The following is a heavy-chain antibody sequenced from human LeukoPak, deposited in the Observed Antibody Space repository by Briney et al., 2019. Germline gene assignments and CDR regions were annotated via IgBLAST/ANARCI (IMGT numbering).Heavy chain of an antibody. V-gene: IGHV1-2*02. CDR1: GYSFNDKY. CDR2: INSNSGGT. J-gene: IGHJ4*02. Sequence: GASVKVSCKASGYSFNDKYLHWVRQAPGQGLEWMGSINSNSGGTNYAQKFQGRVTMTTDTSMSTAYMELSSLRSEDTAVYYCATATQFYYDFWSGYYVGNDYWGQGTLVTVSS. D-gene: IGHD3-3*01. CDR3: ATATQFYYDFWSGYYVGNDY.